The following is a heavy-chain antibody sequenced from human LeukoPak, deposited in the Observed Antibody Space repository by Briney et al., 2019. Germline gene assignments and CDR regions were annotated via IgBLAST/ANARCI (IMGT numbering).Heavy chain of an antibody. J-gene: IGHJ4*02. CDR3: ARDTGSIAAAGKGDY. V-gene: IGHV3-21*01. Sequence: GGSLRLSCAASGFTFSSYSMNWVRQAPGKGLEWVSSISSSSSYIYYADSVKGPFTISRDNAKNSLYLQMNSLRAEDTAVYYCARDTGSIAAAGKGDYWGQGTLVTVSS. D-gene: IGHD6-13*01. CDR2: ISSSSSYI. CDR1: GFTFSSYS.